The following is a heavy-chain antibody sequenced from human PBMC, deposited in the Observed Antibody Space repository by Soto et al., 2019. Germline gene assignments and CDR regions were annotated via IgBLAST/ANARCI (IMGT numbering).Heavy chain of an antibody. Sequence: SXKASCKASGYTXIRYGISLVRQAPGQGLEWMGWINPSNGITNYAQKLQGRLIMNTDTSTSTGYMELRSLRSDDTSVYYCERFTDGEYCSGGTCYSKYWGKGTLGTVS. J-gene: IGHJ4*02. CDR2: INPSNGIT. V-gene: IGHV1-18*01. D-gene: IGHD2-15*01. CDR1: GYTXIRYG. CDR3: ERFTDGEYCSGGTCYSKY.